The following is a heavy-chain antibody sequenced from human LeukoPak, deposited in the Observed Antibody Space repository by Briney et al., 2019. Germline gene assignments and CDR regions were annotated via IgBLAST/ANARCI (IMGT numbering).Heavy chain of an antibody. CDR1: GLTFSSYS. CDR3: ARDGRIGIAAAGMPTKFGMDV. Sequence: PGGSLRLSCAASGLTFSSYSMNWVRQAPGKGLEWVSSISSSSSYIYYADSVKGRFTISRDNAKNSLYLQMNSLRAEDTAVYYCARDGRIGIAAAGMPTKFGMDVWGQGTTVTVSS. D-gene: IGHD6-13*01. CDR2: ISSSSSYI. V-gene: IGHV3-21*01. J-gene: IGHJ6*02.